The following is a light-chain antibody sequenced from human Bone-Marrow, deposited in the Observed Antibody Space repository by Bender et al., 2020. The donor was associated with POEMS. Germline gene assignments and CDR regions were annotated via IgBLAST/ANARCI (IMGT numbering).Light chain of an antibody. CDR2: RNN. CDR3: SSYAGSDNRVV. Sequence: QSVLTQPPSASGTPGQRVTISCSGGSSNIGAHAVNWYQQFPGTAPKLLIYRNNNRPSGVPDRFSGSKSGTSASLTVSGLQTDDESDYYCSSYAGSDNRVVFGGGTKLTVL. V-gene: IGLV1-44*01. J-gene: IGLJ2*01. CDR1: SSNIGAHA.